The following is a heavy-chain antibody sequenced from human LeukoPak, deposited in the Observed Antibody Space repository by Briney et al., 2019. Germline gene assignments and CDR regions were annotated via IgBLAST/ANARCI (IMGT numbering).Heavy chain of an antibody. CDR1: GFTFSSYA. CDR2: ISGSGGST. J-gene: IGHJ4*02. D-gene: IGHD6-19*01. Sequence: GGSLRFSCAASGFTFSSYAMSWVRQAPGKGLEWVSAISGSGGSTYYADSVKGRSTISRDNSKNTLYLRMNSLRAEDTAVYYCAKDRQVAGKGDGGYWGQGTLVTVSS. V-gene: IGHV3-23*01. CDR3: AKDRQVAGKGDGGY.